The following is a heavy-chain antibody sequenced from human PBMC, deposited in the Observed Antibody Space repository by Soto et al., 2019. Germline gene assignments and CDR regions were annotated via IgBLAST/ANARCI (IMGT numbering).Heavy chain of an antibody. CDR3: ARGTVVVPAAMHY. J-gene: IGHJ4*02. D-gene: IGHD2-2*01. Sequence: ASVKVSCKASGYTFTSYDINWVRQATGQGLEWKGWMNPNSGNTGYAQKNQGRVTMTRNTSISTAYMELSSLRSEDTAVYYRARGTVVVPAAMHYWGQGTLVTVSS. CDR2: MNPNSGNT. CDR1: GYTFTSYD. V-gene: IGHV1-8*01.